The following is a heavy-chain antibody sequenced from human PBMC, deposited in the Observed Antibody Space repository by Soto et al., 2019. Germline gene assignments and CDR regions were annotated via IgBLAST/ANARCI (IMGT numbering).Heavy chain of an antibody. Sequence: LTCAVSGGSISSGGYSLSWIRQPPGKGLEWIGYIYYRGSTYYNPSLKSRVTISVDTSKNQFSLKLSSVTAADTAVYYCARSGYCSSTSCYFGGGYYYYGMDVWGQGTTVTVSS. V-gene: IGHV4-31*11. D-gene: IGHD2-2*01. CDR3: ARSGYCSSTSCYFGGGYYYYGMDV. J-gene: IGHJ6*02. CDR1: GGSISSGGYS. CDR2: IYYRGST.